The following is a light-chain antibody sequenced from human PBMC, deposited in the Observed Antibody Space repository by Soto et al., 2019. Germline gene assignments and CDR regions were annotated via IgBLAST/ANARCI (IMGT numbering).Light chain of an antibody. J-gene: IGLJ1*01. CDR3: AAWDDSLNGDV. CDR2: SNN. V-gene: IGLV1-44*01. Sequence: QSVLTQPPSASGTPGQRVTISCSGSSSNIGSNTVNWYQQLPGTAPKLLNYSNNQRPSGVPDRFSGSKSGTSASLAISGLQSEDEADYYCAAWDDSLNGDVFGTGTKVTVL. CDR1: SSNIGSNT.